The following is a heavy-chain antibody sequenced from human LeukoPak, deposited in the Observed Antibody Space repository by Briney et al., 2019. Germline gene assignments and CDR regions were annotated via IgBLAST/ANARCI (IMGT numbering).Heavy chain of an antibody. CDR3: ATRGRDRDGYNFSDDHEYFGYYYYYMDV. J-gene: IGHJ6*03. D-gene: IGHD5-24*01. V-gene: IGHV3-48*04. Sequence: GGSLRLSCAASGFTFSSYAMSWVRQAPGKGLEWVSYISSSGSTIYYADSVKGRFTISRDNAKNSLYLQMNSLRAEDTAVYYCATRGRDRDGYNFSDDHEYFGYYYYYMDVWGKGTTVTISS. CDR2: ISSSGSTI. CDR1: GFTFSSYA.